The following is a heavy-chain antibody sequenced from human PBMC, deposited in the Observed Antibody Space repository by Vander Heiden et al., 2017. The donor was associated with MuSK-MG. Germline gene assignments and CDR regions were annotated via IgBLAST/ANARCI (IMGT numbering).Heavy chain of an antibody. V-gene: IGHV3-9*03. Sequence: EVQLVESGGGLVQPGRYVRLSCAASGFTFDDYAMHWVRQGPGKGVGWVSGISWNSGSIGYADSVKGRFTISRDNAKNSRDLKMNSMRAEEMALYHCAKYIVDSSSSGGGFDHWGQGTMVTVCS. CDR3: AKYIVDSSSSGGGFDH. CDR2: ISWNSGSI. CDR1: GFTFDDYA. J-gene: IGHJ4*02. D-gene: IGHD6-6*01.